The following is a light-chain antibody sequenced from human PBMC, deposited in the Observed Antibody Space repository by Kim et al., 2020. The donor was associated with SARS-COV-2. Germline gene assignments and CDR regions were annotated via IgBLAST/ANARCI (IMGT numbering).Light chain of an antibody. V-gene: IGKV3-11*01. J-gene: IGKJ4*01. CDR2: DAS. CDR3: QQRSNWLLS. CDR1: QSVSSY. Sequence: EIVLTQSPATLSLSPGERATLSCRASQSVSSYLAWYQQKPGQAPSLLIFDASRRASGIPARFSGSGSGTDFTLTISSLEPEDFAVYYCQQRSNWLLSFGGGTKVDIK.